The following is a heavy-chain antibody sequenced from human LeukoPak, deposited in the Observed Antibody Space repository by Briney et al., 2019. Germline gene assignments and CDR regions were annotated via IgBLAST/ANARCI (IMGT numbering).Heavy chain of an antibody. V-gene: IGHV1-69*01. CDR1: GGTFSSYA. J-gene: IGHJ4*02. Sequence: SVKVSCKASGGTFSSYAISWVRQAPGQGLEWMGGIIPIFGTANYAQKFQGRVTITADESTSTAYMELSSLRSEDTAVYYCARDYCSGTSCYHYFDYWGQGTLVTVSS. D-gene: IGHD2-2*01. CDR3: ARDYCSGTSCYHYFDY. CDR2: IIPIFGTA.